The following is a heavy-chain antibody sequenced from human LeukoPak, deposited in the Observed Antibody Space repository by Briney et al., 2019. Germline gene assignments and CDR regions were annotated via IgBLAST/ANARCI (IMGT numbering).Heavy chain of an antibody. V-gene: IGHV1-46*01. CDR1: GYTFTSYW. D-gene: IGHD6-13*01. CDR3: AKAPRNSSTMLDY. J-gene: IGHJ4*02. CDR2: INPGDGSI. Sequence: ASVKVSCKASGYTFTSYWIQWVRQAPGQGLEWMGLINPGDGSIAYAHRFQGRVTMTRDTSTSIVYMDLSSLRSEDTAVYYCAKAPRNSSTMLDYWGQGTLLTVSS.